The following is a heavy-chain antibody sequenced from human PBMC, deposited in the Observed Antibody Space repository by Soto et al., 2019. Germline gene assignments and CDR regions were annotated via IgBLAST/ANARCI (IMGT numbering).Heavy chain of an antibody. D-gene: IGHD2-2*01. CDR3: ARASPDIVVIPGAYFDS. CDR2: FYYSGST. CDR1: GGSISSDGYY. V-gene: IGHV4-31*03. J-gene: IGHJ4*02. Sequence: QVQLQESAPGLVKPSQTLSLTCTVSGGSISSDGYYWSWIRQHPGKGLEWIGYFYYSGSTYYNPSLKSRVTISVDTSKNQFSLKLSSVTAADTAVYYCARASPDIVVIPGAYFDSWGQGTLVTVSS.